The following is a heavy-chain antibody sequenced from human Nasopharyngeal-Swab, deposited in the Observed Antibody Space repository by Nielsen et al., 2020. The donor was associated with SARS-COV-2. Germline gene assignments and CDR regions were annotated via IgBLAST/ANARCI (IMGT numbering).Heavy chain of an antibody. CDR3: ARAWSRDGYNVDY. Sequence: GESLKIPCAASGFTFSGYWLHWVRQAPGKGLVWVSRINSDGSSPSYADSGKGRFTISRDNAKNTLYLQMNSLRAEDTAVYYCARAWSRDGYNVDYWGQGTLVTVSS. CDR1: GFTFSGYW. J-gene: IGHJ4*02. D-gene: IGHD5-24*01. V-gene: IGHV3-74*01. CDR2: INSDGSSP.